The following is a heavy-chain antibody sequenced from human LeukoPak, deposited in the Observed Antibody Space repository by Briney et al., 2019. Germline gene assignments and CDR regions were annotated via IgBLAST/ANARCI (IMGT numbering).Heavy chain of an antibody. J-gene: IGHJ4*02. CDR1: GGTFSSYA. CDR3: VYDSSGLHFDY. D-gene: IGHD3-22*01. V-gene: IGHV1-69*13. Sequence: ASVKVSCKASGGTFSSYAISWVRQAPGQGLGWMGGIIPIFGTANYAQKFQGRVTITADESTSTAYMELSSLRSEDTAVYYCVYDSSGLHFDYWGQGTLVTVSS. CDR2: IIPIFGTA.